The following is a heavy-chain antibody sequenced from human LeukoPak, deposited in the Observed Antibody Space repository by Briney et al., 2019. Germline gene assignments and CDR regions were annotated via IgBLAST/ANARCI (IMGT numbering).Heavy chain of an antibody. CDR2: IKSNVDGGTA. D-gene: IGHD2/OR15-2a*01. CDR1: GLYFPELW. V-gene: IGHV3-15*01. CDR3: MSDPRIQGGVDY. J-gene: IGHJ4*02. Sequence: PGGPLRLSCAVSGLYFPELWMSCVRLSPGKGLEWVGCIKSNVDGGTADYMTPVKGRFTISRDDSKNTLYLQLSSLKTDDTGIYYRMSDPRIQGGVDYGGGGTLVTVSS.